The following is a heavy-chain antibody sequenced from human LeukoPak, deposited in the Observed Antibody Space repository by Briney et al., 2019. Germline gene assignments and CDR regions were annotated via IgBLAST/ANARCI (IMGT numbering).Heavy chain of an antibody. CDR1: GITFSNYG. J-gene: IGHJ4*02. CDR2: ISGSGGGT. Sequence: GGSLRLSCAVSGITFSNYGMSWVRQAPGKGLEWVAGISGSGGGTNYADSVKGRFTISRDNPKNTLFLQMNSLRVEDTAVYFCAKRGVVIRVFLVGFHKEAYYFDSWGQGALVTVSS. CDR3: AKRGVVIRVFLVGFHKEAYYFDS. D-gene: IGHD3-10*01. V-gene: IGHV3-23*01.